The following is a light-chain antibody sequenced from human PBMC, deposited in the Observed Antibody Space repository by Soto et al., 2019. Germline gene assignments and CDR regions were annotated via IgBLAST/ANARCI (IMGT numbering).Light chain of an antibody. Sequence: EIVLTQSPATLSLSPGERATLSCRASQSVSSYLAWYQQKPGQAPRLLIYDASNRATVIPARFSVSGSGTDLTLTISSLEPEDFAVYYCQQRSNWPRIYTFGQGTKLEIK. V-gene: IGKV3-11*01. CDR1: QSVSSY. CDR2: DAS. J-gene: IGKJ2*01. CDR3: QQRSNWPRIYT.